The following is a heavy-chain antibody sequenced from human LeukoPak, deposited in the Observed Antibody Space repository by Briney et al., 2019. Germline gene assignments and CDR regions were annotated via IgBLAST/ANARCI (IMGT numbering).Heavy chain of an antibody. D-gene: IGHD6-6*01. J-gene: IGHJ5*02. CDR1: GFIFSDYY. CDR2: ISSSGSII. Sequence: GGSLRLSCAACGFIFSDYYMSWIRQAPGKGLEWVSYISSSGSIIKYADSVKGRFTISRDNARKSLYLQMNSLGAEDTAVYYCARLIASLGNWFDPWGQGTLVTVSS. CDR3: ARLIASLGNWFDP. V-gene: IGHV3-11*01.